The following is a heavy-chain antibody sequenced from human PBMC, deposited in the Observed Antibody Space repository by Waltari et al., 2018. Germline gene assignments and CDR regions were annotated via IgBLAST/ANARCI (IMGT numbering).Heavy chain of an antibody. V-gene: IGHV4-39*07. Sequence: QLQLQESGPGLVKPSETLSLTCTVSGGSISSSSYYWGWIRQPPGKGLEWIGSIYYSGSTYDNPSVKSRVTISVDTSKNQFSLKLSSVTAADTAVYYCASLNWNPGAYVDYWGQGTLVTVSS. CDR1: GGSISSSSYY. CDR2: IYYSGST. D-gene: IGHD1-20*01. J-gene: IGHJ4*02. CDR3: ASLNWNPGAYVDY.